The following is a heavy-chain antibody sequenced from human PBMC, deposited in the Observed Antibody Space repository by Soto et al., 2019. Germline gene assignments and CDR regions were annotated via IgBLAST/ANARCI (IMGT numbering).Heavy chain of an antibody. CDR1: GYTFTVYY. J-gene: IGHJ4*02. CDR3: AIDLAKGGGSAGFDY. V-gene: IGHV1-2*02. D-gene: IGHD1-26*01. Sequence: QVQLVQSGGEVKKPGASVNVSCKASGYTFTVYYMHWVRQAPGQGLEWMGWINPKSGGTMYPQKFQGRVTMTWDTSISTAYMALTRLISDDTAVYYCAIDLAKGGGSAGFDYWGQGTLVTVSS. CDR2: INPKSGGT.